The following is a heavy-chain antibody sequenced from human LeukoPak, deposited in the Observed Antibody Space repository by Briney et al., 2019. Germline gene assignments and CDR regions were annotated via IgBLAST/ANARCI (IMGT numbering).Heavy chain of an antibody. V-gene: IGHV3-30*04. D-gene: IGHD6-19*01. CDR3: ARVAYASGWYDY. Sequence: GGSLRLSCAASGFTFSTYAMHWVRQAPGKGLEWVTVISYDGSNKYYADSVKGRFTISRDNSKNTLYLQMNSLRPEDTAVYYCARVAYASGWYDYWGQGTLVTVSS. J-gene: IGHJ4*02. CDR2: ISYDGSNK. CDR1: GFTFSTYA.